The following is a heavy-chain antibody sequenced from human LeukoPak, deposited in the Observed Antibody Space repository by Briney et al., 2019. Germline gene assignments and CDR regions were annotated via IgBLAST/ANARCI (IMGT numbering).Heavy chain of an antibody. Sequence: GGSLRLSCAASGFTFSSYSMNWVRQAPGKGLEWVSSISSSSSYIYYADSVKGRFTISRDKAKNSLYLQMNSLRAEDTAVYYCAREDYYDSSGYSHRFDYWGQGTLVTVSS. D-gene: IGHD3-22*01. V-gene: IGHV3-21*01. CDR1: GFTFSSYS. CDR2: ISSSSSYI. CDR3: AREDYYDSSGYSHRFDY. J-gene: IGHJ4*02.